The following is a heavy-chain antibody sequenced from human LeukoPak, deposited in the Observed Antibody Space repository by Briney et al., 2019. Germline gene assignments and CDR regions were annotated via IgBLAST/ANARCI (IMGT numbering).Heavy chain of an antibody. Sequence: PGGSLRLSCATSGFSFSSFWMSWVRQAPGKGLEWVANIKKDGSEKYYVDSVKGRFTISRDNVKNSLYLQMNSLRAEDTGVYYCARGRPHGNDYWGQGTLVTVSS. CDR1: GFSFSSFW. CDR2: IKKDGSEK. V-gene: IGHV3-7*03. D-gene: IGHD4-23*01. J-gene: IGHJ4*02. CDR3: ARGRPHGNDY.